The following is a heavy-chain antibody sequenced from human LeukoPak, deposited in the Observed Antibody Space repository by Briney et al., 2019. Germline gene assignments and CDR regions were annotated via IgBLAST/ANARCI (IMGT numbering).Heavy chain of an antibody. CDR2: INAYNGNI. CDR3: ARHVRPIGSSWDQFNFDY. J-gene: IGHJ4*02. CDR1: GYTFTSYG. D-gene: IGHD6-13*01. V-gene: IGHV1-18*01. Sequence: GASVKVSCKASGYTFTSYGISWVRQAPGQGLEWMGWINAYNGNINYVQKLQGRVTMTTDTSTSTVYMDLGSLRSDDTAVYYCARHVRPIGSSWDQFNFDYWGQGTQVTVSS.